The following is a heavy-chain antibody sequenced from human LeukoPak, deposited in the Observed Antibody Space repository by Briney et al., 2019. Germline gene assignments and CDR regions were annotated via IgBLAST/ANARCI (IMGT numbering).Heavy chain of an antibody. CDR1: GGTFSSYA. CDR3: ASVPYKRSSSAHFDY. J-gene: IGHJ4*02. V-gene: IGHV1-2*02. Sequence: GSSVKVSCKASGGTFSSYAISWVRQAPGQGLEWMGWINPNSGGTNYAQKFQGRVTMTRDTSISTAYMELSRLRSDDTAVYYCASVPYKRSSSAHFDYWGQGTLVTVSS. CDR2: INPNSGGT. D-gene: IGHD6-6*01.